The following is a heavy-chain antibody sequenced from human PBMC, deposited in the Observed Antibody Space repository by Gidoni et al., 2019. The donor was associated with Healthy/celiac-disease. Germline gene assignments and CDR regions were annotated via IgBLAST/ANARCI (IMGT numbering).Heavy chain of an antibody. D-gene: IGHD6-19*01. Sequence: QLQLQESGPGLVKPSETLSLTCTVSGGSISSSSYYWGWIRQPPGKGLEWIGSIYYSGSTYYNPSLKSRVTISVDTSKNQFSLKLSSVTAADTAVYYCARGPVVLSFVHLSSGFNWFDPWGQGTLVTVSS. CDR2: IYYSGST. J-gene: IGHJ5*02. V-gene: IGHV4-39*07. CDR3: ARGPVVLSFVHLSSGFNWFDP. CDR1: GGSISSSSYY.